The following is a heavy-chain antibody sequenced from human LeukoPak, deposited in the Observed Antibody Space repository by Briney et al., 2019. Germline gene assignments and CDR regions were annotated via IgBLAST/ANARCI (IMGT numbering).Heavy chain of an antibody. J-gene: IGHJ4*02. D-gene: IGHD3-10*01. CDR3: GRVQYSYGSGIDN. Sequence: GASVKVSCKASGYTFTGYYMHWVRQAPGQGLEWMGWINPNSGGTNYAQKFQGRVTMTRDTSISTAYMELSRLRSDDTAVYYCGRVQYSYGSGIDNWGQGTLVTVSS. CDR1: GYTFTGYY. V-gene: IGHV1-2*02. CDR2: INPNSGGT.